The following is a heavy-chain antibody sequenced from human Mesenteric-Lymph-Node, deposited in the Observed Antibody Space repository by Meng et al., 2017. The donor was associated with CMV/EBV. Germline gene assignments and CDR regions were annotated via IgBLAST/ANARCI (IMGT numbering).Heavy chain of an antibody. CDR2: IYWDDDK. Sequence: PFSGFSLSTSGVGVGWIRQPPGEALDWLALIYWDDDKRYSPSLKNRLTITKDTSKNQVVLTVANMDPLDTATYYCAHSRGYSYGYDYWGQGTLVTVSS. CDR3: AHSRGYSYGYDY. V-gene: IGHV2-5*02. CDR1: GFSLSTSGVG. J-gene: IGHJ4*02. D-gene: IGHD5-18*01.